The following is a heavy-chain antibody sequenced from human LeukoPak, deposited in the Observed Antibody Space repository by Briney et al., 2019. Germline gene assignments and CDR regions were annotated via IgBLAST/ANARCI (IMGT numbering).Heavy chain of an antibody. V-gene: IGHV3-7*01. Sequence: GGSLRLSCAASGFTFSSYWMSWVRQAPGKGLVWVANIKQDGSEKYYVDSVKGRFTISRDNSKNTLYLQMNSLRAEDTAVYYCARVHFSSSPYFDYWGQGTLVTVSS. CDR2: IKQDGSEK. D-gene: IGHD6-6*01. CDR1: GFTFSSYW. J-gene: IGHJ4*02. CDR3: ARVHFSSSPYFDY.